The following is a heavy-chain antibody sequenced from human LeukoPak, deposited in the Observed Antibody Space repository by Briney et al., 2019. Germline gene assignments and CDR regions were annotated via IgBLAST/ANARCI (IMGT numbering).Heavy chain of an antibody. Sequence: PSETLSLTCTVSGGSISSSSYYWGWIRQPPGKGLEWIGSIYYSGSTYYNPSLKSRVTISVDTSKNQFSLKLSSVTAADTAVYYCAREGPNYYDSSGNFDYWGQGTLVTVSS. CDR2: IYYSGST. D-gene: IGHD3-22*01. J-gene: IGHJ4*02. V-gene: IGHV4-39*02. CDR1: GGSISSSSYY. CDR3: AREGPNYYDSSGNFDY.